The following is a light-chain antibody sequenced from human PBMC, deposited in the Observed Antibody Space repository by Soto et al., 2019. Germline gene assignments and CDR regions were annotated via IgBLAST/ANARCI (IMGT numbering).Light chain of an antibody. V-gene: IGLV2-23*01. CDR2: EDT. CDR3: CSYAGGYTWV. J-gene: IGLJ7*01. CDR1: SSDVGSYDL. Sequence: QSALTQPASVSGSPGQSITISCTGTSSDVGSYDLVSWYQQHPGKAPKVLIYEDTKRPSGVSNRFSGSKSGNTASLTISGLQAEDEADYYCCSYAGGYTWVFGGGTQLTVL.